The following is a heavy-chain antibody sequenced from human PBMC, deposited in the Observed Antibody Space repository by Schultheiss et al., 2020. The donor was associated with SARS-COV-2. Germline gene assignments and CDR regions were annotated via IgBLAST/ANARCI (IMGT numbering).Heavy chain of an antibody. V-gene: IGHV3-33*08. CDR3: ARDLGTGDAFDI. Sequence: GGSLRLSCAASGFTFSSYSMNWVRQAPGKGLEWVAVIWYDGSNKYYADSVKGRFTISRDNSKNTLYLQMNSLRAEDTAVYYCARDLGTGDAFDIWGQGTMVTVSS. CDR1: GFTFSSYS. D-gene: IGHD1-1*01. CDR2: IWYDGSNK. J-gene: IGHJ3*02.